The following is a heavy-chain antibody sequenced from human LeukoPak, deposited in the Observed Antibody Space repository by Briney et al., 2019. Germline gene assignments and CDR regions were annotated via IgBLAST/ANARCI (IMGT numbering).Heavy chain of an antibody. CDR3: ARGLYYDFWSGYPQYYFDY. J-gene: IGHJ4*02. V-gene: IGHV4-59*01. CDR2: IYYSGST. CDR1: GGSISSYY. Sequence: PSETLSLTCTVSGGSISSYYWSWIRQPPGKGLEGIGYIYYSGSTNNNPSLKSRVTISVDTSKNQFSLKLSSVTAADTAVYYCARGLYYDFWSGYPQYYFDYWGRGTLVTVSS. D-gene: IGHD3-3*01.